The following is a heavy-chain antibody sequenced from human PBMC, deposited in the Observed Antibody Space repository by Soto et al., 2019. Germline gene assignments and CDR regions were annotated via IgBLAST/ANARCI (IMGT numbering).Heavy chain of an antibody. CDR3: AREVLRFLEWLPDYYYMDV. J-gene: IGHJ6*03. CDR1: GFTFSSYS. CDR2: ISSSSSYI. D-gene: IGHD3-3*01. V-gene: IGHV3-21*01. Sequence: GGSLRLSCAASGFTFSSYSMNWVRQAPGKGLEWVSTISSSSSYIYYADSVKGRFTISRDNAKNSLYLQMNSLRAEDTAVYYCAREVLRFLEWLPDYYYMDVWGKGTTVTVSS.